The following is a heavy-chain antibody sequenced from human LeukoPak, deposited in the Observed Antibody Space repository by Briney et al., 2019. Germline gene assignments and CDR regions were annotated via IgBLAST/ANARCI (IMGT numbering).Heavy chain of an antibody. CDR3: ARDVGESTVYLDC. D-gene: IGHD4-17*01. Sequence: GGSLRLSCAASGFTFSDYYMSWLRQAPGKGLEGVSYISSSGSTIYYADSVKGRFTISRVNAKNSLYLQMNSLRAEDTAVYYCARDVGESTVYLDCWGQGTLVTVSS. CDR2: ISSSGSTI. CDR1: GFTFSDYY. V-gene: IGHV3-11*04. J-gene: IGHJ4*02.